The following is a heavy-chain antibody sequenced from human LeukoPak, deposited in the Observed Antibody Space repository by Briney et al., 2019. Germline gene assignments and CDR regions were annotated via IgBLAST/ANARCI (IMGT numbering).Heavy chain of an antibody. D-gene: IGHD6-6*01. CDR3: ASSTYSSSPS. V-gene: IGHV3-9*01. CDR2: ISWNSGSI. Sequence: SLRLSCAASGFTFDDYAMHWVRQAPGKGLEWVSGISWNSGSIGYADSVKGRFTISRDNAKNSLYLQMNSLRAEDTAVYYCASSTYSSSPSWGQGTLVTVSS. CDR1: GFTFDDYA. J-gene: IGHJ5*02.